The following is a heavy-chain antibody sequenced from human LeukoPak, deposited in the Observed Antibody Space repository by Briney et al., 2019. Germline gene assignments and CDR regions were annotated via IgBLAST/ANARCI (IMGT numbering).Heavy chain of an antibody. D-gene: IGHD3-22*01. J-gene: IGHJ4*02. V-gene: IGHV3-23*01. CDR1: GFTFSSYA. CDR2: ISGSGGST. Sequence: GGSLRLSCAASGFTFSSYAMSWVRQAPGKGLEWVSAISGSGGSTYYADSVKGRFTISRDNSKNTLYLQMNSLRAEDTAVYYCAKRAQRADYYDSSGYKTFSLYNFDYWGQGTLVTVSS. CDR3: AKRAQRADYYDSSGYKTFSLYNFDY.